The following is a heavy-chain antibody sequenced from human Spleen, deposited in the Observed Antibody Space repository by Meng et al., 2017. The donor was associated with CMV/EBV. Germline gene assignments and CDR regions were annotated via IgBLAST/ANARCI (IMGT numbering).Heavy chain of an antibody. J-gene: IGHJ4*02. CDR2: ISAYNGYT. CDR3: ARDQRAVGISGTTVAFDY. D-gene: IGHD1-7*01. Sequence: ASVKVSCKSSGYSFTSNGISWVRQAPGQGLEWMGWISAYNGYTNYVQKLQGRVTMTTDTSTSTAYMELRSLRSDDTAVYYCARDQRAVGISGTTVAFDYWGQGTLVTVSS. V-gene: IGHV1-18*01. CDR1: GYSFTSNG.